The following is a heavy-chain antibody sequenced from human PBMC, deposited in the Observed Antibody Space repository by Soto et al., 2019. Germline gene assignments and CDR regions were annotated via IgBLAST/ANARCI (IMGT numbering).Heavy chain of an antibody. D-gene: IGHD3-10*01. CDR3: ATGYGSGSAENWFDP. V-gene: IGHV4-34*01. CDR2: INHSGST. J-gene: IGHJ5*02. CDR1: GGSFSCYY. Sequence: SSETLSLTCAVYGGSFSCYYWIWIRQPPGKGLEWIGEINHSGSTNYNPSLKSRVTISVDTSKNQFSLKLSSVTAADTAVYYCATGYGSGSAENWFDPWGQGTLVTVSS.